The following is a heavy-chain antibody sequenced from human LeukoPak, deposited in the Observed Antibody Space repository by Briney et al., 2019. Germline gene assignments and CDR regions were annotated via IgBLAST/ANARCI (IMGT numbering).Heavy chain of an antibody. Sequence: KTGGSLRLSCAASGFTFSSYSMNWVRQAPGKGLEWVSSISSSSSYIYYADSVKGRFTISRDNAKNSLYLQMNSLRAEDTAVYYCARDQQADIVVVPAAEGLDYWGQGTLVTVSS. CDR1: GFTFSSYS. J-gene: IGHJ4*02. CDR3: ARDQQADIVVVPAAEGLDY. CDR2: ISSSSSYI. D-gene: IGHD2-2*01. V-gene: IGHV3-21*01.